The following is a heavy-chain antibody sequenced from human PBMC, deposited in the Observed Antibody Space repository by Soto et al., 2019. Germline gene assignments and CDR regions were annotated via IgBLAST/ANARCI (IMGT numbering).Heavy chain of an antibody. J-gene: IGHJ4*02. CDR1: EFTFSDYY. CDR3: ARVVRAGYDFWSGYSFNFDY. Sequence: GGSLGLSCAASEFTFSDYYMTWIRQAPGKGLDSVSYISSSGSTIYYADSVKGRFTISRDNSKNSLYLQMNSLRAEDTAVYYCARVVRAGYDFWSGYSFNFDYWGQGTLVTVSS. D-gene: IGHD3-3*01. CDR2: ISSSGSTI. V-gene: IGHV3-11*01.